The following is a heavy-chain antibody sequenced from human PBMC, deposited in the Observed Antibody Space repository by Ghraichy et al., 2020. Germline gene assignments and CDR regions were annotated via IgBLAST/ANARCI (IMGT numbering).Heavy chain of an antibody. V-gene: IGHV3-15*01. D-gene: IGHD1-7*01. CDR2: IKDKGDGGTI. Sequence: GGSLRLSCVASGFTFSNSWMSWVRQAPGKGLEWVGRIKDKGDGGTIDYAAPVKGRFTISRDDSKNTLFLQMNSLKTEDTAGYYCTTDPLDWNYALGADFDYWGQGTLVTVSS. CDR1: GFTFSNSW. CDR3: TTDPLDWNYALGADFDY. J-gene: IGHJ4*02.